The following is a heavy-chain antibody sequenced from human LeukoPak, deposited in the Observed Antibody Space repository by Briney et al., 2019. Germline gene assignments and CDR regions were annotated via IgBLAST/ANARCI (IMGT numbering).Heavy chain of an antibody. CDR3: ARDKNSGECVSNSCYGVWPLDI. D-gene: IGHD2-2*01. CDR1: GGTFSINA. CDR2: IIPMSETP. J-gene: IGHJ3*02. V-gene: IGHV1-69*05. Sequence: SVKVSCKASGGTFSINAITWVRQAPGQGLEWMGGIIPMSETPKYTQKFQGRVTITTDESMNTAYMELSSLRSEDTAVYYCARDKNSGECVSNSCYGVWPLDIWGQGTMVTVSS.